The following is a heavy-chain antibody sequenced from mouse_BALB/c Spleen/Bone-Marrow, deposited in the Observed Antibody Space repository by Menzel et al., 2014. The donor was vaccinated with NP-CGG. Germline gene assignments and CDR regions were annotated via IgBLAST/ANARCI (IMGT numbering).Heavy chain of an antibody. CDR1: GYTFTDKW. J-gene: IGHJ4*01. D-gene: IGHD2-4*01. CDR2: IDTSDSYI. Sequence: VHLVESGAELVMPGASVKMSCKASGYTFTDKWMHWVKQRPGQGLEWIGAIDTSDSYINYNQKFKGKASLTVDASSSTAYMHLSSLASDDSAVYYCARGGHDFSLDYWGQGTSVIVSS. CDR3: ARGGHDFSLDY. V-gene: IGHV1-69*01.